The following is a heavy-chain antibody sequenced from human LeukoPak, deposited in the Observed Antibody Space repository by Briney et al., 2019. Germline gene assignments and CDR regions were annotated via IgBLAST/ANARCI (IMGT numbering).Heavy chain of an antibody. J-gene: IGHJ4*02. CDR3: ARDRSSTSCPAN. V-gene: IGHV1-8*01. CDR1: GYTFTSYD. Sequence: VSVKVSCKASGYTFTSYDINWVRQATGQGLEWMGWMNPNSGNTGYAQKFQGRVTMTADTSTSTAYMELRSLRSDDTAVYYCARDRSSTSCPANWGQGTLVTVSS. CDR2: MNPNSGNT. D-gene: IGHD2-2*01.